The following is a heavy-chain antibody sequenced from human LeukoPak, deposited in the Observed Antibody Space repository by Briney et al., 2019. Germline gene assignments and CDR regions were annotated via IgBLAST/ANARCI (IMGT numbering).Heavy chain of an antibody. CDR2: ISSSSSYT. CDR3: VIDSSGYYYKPPNFDY. J-gene: IGHJ4*02. Sequence: GGSLRLSCAGSGFTFSDYYMSWIRQAPGKGLEWVSYISSSSSYTNYADSVKGRFTISRDNAKNPLYLQMNSLRAEDTAVYYCVIDSSGYYYKPPNFDYWGQGTLVTVSS. V-gene: IGHV3-11*06. CDR1: GFTFSDYY. D-gene: IGHD3-22*01.